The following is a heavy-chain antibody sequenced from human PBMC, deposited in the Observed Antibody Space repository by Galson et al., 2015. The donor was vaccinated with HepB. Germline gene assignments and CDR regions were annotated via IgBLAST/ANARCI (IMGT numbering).Heavy chain of an antibody. D-gene: IGHD3-10*01. CDR2: INSDGGST. Sequence: SLRLSCAASGFTFSRYCMHWVRQAPGKGLVWVSRINSDGGSTSYADSVKGRFTISRDNAKNTMYLQMNSLRAEDTAVYYCARDQVLWFGSDEGGMDVWGQGTTVTVSS. CDR3: ARDQVLWFGSDEGGMDV. J-gene: IGHJ6*02. V-gene: IGHV3-74*01. CDR1: GFTFSRYC.